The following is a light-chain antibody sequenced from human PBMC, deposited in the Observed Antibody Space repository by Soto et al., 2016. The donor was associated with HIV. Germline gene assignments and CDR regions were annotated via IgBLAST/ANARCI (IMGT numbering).Light chain of an antibody. CDR3: NSRDSSGNLYV. Sequence: SSELTQDPAVSVALGQTVRITCQGDSLRGYYASWYQQKPGQAPVLVIYGKNNRPSGIPDRFSGSSSGNTASLTITGAQAEDEADYYCNSRDSSGNLYVFGTGTKVTVL. CDR2: GKN. V-gene: IGLV3-19*01. CDR1: SLRGYY. J-gene: IGLJ1*01.